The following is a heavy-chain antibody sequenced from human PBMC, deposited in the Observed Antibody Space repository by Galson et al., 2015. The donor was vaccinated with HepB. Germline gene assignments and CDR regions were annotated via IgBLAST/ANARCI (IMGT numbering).Heavy chain of an antibody. CDR1: GGSISSYY. CDR3: ARDMLYDYGDYHPQDAFDI. V-gene: IGHV4-4*07. J-gene: IGHJ3*02. CDR2: IYTSGST. D-gene: IGHD4-17*01. Sequence: LSLTCTVSGGSISSYYWSWIRQPAGKGLEWIGRIYTSGSTNYNPSLKSRVTMSVDTSKNQFSLKLSSVTAADTAVYYCARDMLYDYGDYHPQDAFDIWGQGTMVTVSS.